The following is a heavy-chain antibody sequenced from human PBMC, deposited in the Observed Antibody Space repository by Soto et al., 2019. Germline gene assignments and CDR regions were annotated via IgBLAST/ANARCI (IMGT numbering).Heavy chain of an antibody. D-gene: IGHD3-10*01. V-gene: IGHV3-30*18. CDR3: AKDRGGGQKNRGYHYYGLDV. Sequence: GGSLRLSCAASGFTFSSYGMHWVRQAPGKGLEWVAVISYDGSNKYYADSVKGRFTISRDNSKNTLYLQMNSLRAEDTAVYYCAKDRGGGQKNRGYHYYGLDVWGQGTTVTVSS. J-gene: IGHJ6*02. CDR1: GFTFSSYG. CDR2: ISYDGSNK.